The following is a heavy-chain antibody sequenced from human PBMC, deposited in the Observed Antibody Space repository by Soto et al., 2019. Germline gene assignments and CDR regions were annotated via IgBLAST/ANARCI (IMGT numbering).Heavy chain of an antibody. J-gene: IGHJ6*02. CDR3: ASVDTAISYYSYGMDV. D-gene: IGHD5-18*01. Sequence: QVQLVQSGAEVKKPGSSVKVSCKASGGTFSSYAISWVRQAPGQGLEWMGGIIPSFGTANYAQKLQGRVTITADESTSTAYMELSSLRSEDTAVYYCASVDTAISYYSYGMDVWGQGTTVTVSS. CDR1: GGTFSSYA. CDR2: IIPSFGTA. V-gene: IGHV1-69*12.